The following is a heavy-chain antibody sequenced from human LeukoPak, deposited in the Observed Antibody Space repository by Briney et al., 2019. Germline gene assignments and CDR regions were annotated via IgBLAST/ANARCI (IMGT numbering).Heavy chain of an antibody. V-gene: IGHV1-2*02. J-gene: IGHJ5*02. CDR3: ARDVSLIPLWGIVVVPAANDNWFDP. Sequence: ASVKVSCKASGYTFTGYYMHWVRQAPGQGLEWMGWINPNSGGTNYAQKFQGRVTMTRDTSISTAYMELSRLRSDDTAVYYCARDVSLIPLWGIVVVPAANDNWFDPWGQGTLVTVSS. D-gene: IGHD2-2*01. CDR1: GYTFTGYY. CDR2: INPNSGGT.